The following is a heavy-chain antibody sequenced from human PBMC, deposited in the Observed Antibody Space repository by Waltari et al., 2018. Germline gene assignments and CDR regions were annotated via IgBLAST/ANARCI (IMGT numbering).Heavy chain of an antibody. D-gene: IGHD2-15*01. CDR1: GGSFSGYY. V-gene: IGHV4-34*01. J-gene: IGHJ5*02. CDR3: ARARGYCSGGSCYGWFDP. CDR2: INHSGST. Sequence: QVQLQQWGAGLLKPSETLSLTCAVYGGSFSGYYWSWIREPPGKGLEWIGEINHSGSTNYTPSLKSRVTISVDTSKTQFSLKLSSVTAADTAVYYCARARGYCSGGSCYGWFDPWGQGTLVTVSS.